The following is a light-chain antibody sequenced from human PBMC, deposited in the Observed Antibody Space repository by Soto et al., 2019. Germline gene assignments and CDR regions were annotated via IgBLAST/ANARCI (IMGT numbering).Light chain of an antibody. CDR3: QHYNSYPWT. CDR1: QSISSW. CDR2: KAS. Sequence: DIQMTQSPSTLSASVGDRVTITCRASQSISSWLAWYQRKPGKAPKLLIYKASSLESGVPSRFSGSGSGTECTLTISSLQPDDFATYYCQHYNSYPWTFGQGTKVEIK. J-gene: IGKJ1*01. V-gene: IGKV1-5*03.